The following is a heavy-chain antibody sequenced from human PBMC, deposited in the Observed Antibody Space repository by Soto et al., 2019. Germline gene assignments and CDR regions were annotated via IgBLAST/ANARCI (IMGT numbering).Heavy chain of an antibody. D-gene: IGHD6-19*01. J-gene: IGHJ4*02. CDR2: VSKSDYT. V-gene: IGHV3-21*01. CDR3: AREDSLIIPAVSDF. CDR1: GFTFTNYG. Sequence: EVQLLESGGGLVRPGGSLKLSCAVSGFTFTNYGINWVRQAPGKGLEWVSSVSKSDYTYYSDSVKGRFTISRDNAKNSVSLQMNNLRAEDTAVSYCAREDSLIIPAVSDFCGQGTLVTVSS.